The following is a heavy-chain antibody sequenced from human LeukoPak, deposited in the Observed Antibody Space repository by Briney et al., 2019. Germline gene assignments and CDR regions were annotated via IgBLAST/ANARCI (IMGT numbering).Heavy chain of an antibody. D-gene: IGHD3-16*02. CDR3: AKDSAMGNYDYVWGSYRYSYFDY. Sequence: PGGSLRLSCAASGFTFSSYAMSWVRQAPGKGLEWVSAISGSGGSTYYADSVKGRFTISRDNSKNTLYLRMNSLRAEDTAVYYCAKDSAMGNYDYVWGSYRYSYFDYWGQGTLVTVSS. J-gene: IGHJ4*02. V-gene: IGHV3-23*01. CDR1: GFTFSSYA. CDR2: ISGSGGST.